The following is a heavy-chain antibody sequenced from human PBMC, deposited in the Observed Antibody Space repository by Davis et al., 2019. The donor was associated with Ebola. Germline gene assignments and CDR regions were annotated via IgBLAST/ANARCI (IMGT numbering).Heavy chain of an antibody. Sequence: GESLKISCKGSGYTFTSYYMHWVRQAPGQGLEWMGIINPSGGSTSYAQKFQGRVTMTRDTSTSTVYMELSSLRSEDTAVYYCATDDYGDYYGMDVWGQGTTVTVSS. CDR1: GYTFTSYY. D-gene: IGHD4-17*01. J-gene: IGHJ6*02. CDR2: INPSGGST. CDR3: ATDDYGDYYGMDV. V-gene: IGHV1-46*03.